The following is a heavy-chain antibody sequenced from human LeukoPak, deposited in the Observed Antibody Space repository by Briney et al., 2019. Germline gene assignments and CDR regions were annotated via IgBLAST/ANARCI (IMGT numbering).Heavy chain of an antibody. CDR2: LYYSGST. D-gene: IGHD1-26*01. J-gene: IGHJ3*02. CDR1: GGSLTGYF. V-gene: IGHV4-59*01. Sequence: SETLSLTCAVSGGSLTGYFWTWIRQAPGKGLEWIGHLYYSGSTYYNPSLACRVYISMDTAKPQISLYLNSVTVADTAVYFCARGFGGTYYTDGFDIWGESTLVTVSS. CDR3: ARGFGGTYYTDGFDI.